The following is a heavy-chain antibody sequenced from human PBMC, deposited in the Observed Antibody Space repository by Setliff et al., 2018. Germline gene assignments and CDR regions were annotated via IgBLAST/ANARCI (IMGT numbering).Heavy chain of an antibody. V-gene: IGHV3-73*01. D-gene: IGHD3-22*01. CDR1: GFTFSGSA. J-gene: IGHJ6*03. CDR2: IRSKANSYAT. Sequence: GGSLRLSCAASGFTFSGSAMHWVRQASGKGLEWVGRIRSKANSYATAYAASVKGRFTISRDDSKNTAYLQMNSLKTEDTAVYYCTRLGPYDSSGYLPYYYYYYMDVWGKGTTVTVSS. CDR3: TRLGPYDSSGYLPYYYYYYMDV.